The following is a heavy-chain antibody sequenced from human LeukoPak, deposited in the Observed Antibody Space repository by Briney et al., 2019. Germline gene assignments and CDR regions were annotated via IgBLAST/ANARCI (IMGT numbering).Heavy chain of an antibody. D-gene: IGHD1-14*01. CDR3: ARDPFGKYYYYYGMDV. V-gene: IGHV3-33*01. Sequence: GGSLRLSCAASGFTFSSYGMHWVRQAPGKGLEWVAVIWYDGSNKYYADSVKGRFTISRDNSKNTLYLQMNSLRAEDTAVYYCARDPFGKYYYYYGMDVWGQGTTVTVSS. CDR1: GFTFSSYG. CDR2: IWYDGSNK. J-gene: IGHJ6*02.